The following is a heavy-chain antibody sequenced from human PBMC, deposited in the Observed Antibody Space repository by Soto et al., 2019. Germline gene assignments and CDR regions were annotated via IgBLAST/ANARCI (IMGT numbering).Heavy chain of an antibody. Sequence: GASVKVSCKASGYIFTGYYIQWVRQAPGQGLEWMGWMDPNSGNTGYAQKFQGRVTMTRNTSISTAYMELSSLRSEDTAVYYCARARRRDGYRFDYWGQGTLVTVSS. CDR2: MDPNSGNT. CDR1: GYIFTGYY. D-gene: IGHD5-12*01. V-gene: IGHV1-8*02. CDR3: ARARRRDGYRFDY. J-gene: IGHJ4*02.